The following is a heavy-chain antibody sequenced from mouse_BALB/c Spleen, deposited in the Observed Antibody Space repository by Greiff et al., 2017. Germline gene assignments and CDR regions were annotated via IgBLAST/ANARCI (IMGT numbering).Heavy chain of an antibody. CDR2: IRNKANGYTT. Sequence: EVQVVESGGGLVQPGGSLRLSCATSGFTFTDYYMSWVRQPPGKALEWLGFIRNKANGYTTEYSASVKGRFTISRDNSQSILYLQMNTLRAEDSATYYCARDSSGFAYWGQGTLVTVSA. J-gene: IGHJ3*01. CDR1: GFTFTDYY. V-gene: IGHV7-3*02. CDR3: ARDSSGFAY.